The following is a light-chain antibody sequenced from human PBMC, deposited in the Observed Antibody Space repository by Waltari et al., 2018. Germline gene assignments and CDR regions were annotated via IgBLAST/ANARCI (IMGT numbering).Light chain of an antibody. V-gene: IGKV3-11*01. Sequence: EIVLAQSPATLSFSPGERAPLSCRASQSVGRFLAWYQRKPGQAPRLLISDASDRATGTPARFSGSGSGTYFTLTISSLEPEDFAVYYCQHRGNWPLLAFGQGTRLEIK. CDR3: QHRGNWPLLA. CDR1: QSVGRF. J-gene: IGKJ5*01. CDR2: DAS.